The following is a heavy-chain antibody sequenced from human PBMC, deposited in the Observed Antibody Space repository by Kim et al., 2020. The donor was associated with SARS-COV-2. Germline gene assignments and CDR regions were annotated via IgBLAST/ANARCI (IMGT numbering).Heavy chain of an antibody. D-gene: IGHD6-13*01. CDR3: ARDYLYSPMDV. V-gene: IGHV3-53*04. J-gene: IGHJ6*02. CDR2: T. Sequence: TYYADSVKGRFTISRHNSKNTLYLQMNSLRAEDTAVYYCARDYLYSPMDVWGQGTTVTVSS.